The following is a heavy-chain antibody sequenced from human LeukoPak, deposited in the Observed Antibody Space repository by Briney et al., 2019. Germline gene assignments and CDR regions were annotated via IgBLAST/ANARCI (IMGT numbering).Heavy chain of an antibody. CDR3: VKARTPTSSAWYRGFDS. V-gene: IGHV3-23*01. J-gene: IGHJ4*02. CDR2: TTGSGGTT. CDR1: GFTFSGYG. D-gene: IGHD6-13*01. Sequence: GGSLRLSCTASGFTFSGYGMNWVRQAPGKGLEWVSITTGSGGTTYYADSVKGRFTNSRDNSKNTLYLQMNSLRAEDTAVYFCVKARTPTSSAWYRGFDSWGQGTLVTVSS.